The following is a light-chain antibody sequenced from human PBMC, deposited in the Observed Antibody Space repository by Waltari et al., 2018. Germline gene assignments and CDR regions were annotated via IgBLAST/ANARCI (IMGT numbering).Light chain of an antibody. Sequence: EIVMTQSPATLSVSPGERATLPCRASQSFRSNYLAWYQQKPGQAPSLLIYGVSPKATGIPARFSGSGFGTEFTLTISSVQAEDFAVYYCQQYDNWPPLTFGQGTRLEIK. V-gene: IGKV3-15*01. J-gene: IGKJ5*01. CDR2: GVS. CDR1: QSFRSN. CDR3: QQYDNWPPLT.